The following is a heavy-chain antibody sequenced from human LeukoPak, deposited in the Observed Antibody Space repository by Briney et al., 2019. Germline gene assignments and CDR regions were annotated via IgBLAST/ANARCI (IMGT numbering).Heavy chain of an antibody. D-gene: IGHD6-6*01. Sequence: GASVKVSCKASGYTFTGYYMHWVRQAPGKGLEWMGGFDPEDGETIYAQKFQGRVTMTEDTSTDTAYMELSSLRSEDTAVYYCATSRYSSSSKTPNYYYYMDVWGKGTTVTVSS. V-gene: IGHV1-24*01. J-gene: IGHJ6*03. CDR3: ATSRYSSSSKTPNYYYYMDV. CDR1: GYTFTGYY. CDR2: FDPEDGET.